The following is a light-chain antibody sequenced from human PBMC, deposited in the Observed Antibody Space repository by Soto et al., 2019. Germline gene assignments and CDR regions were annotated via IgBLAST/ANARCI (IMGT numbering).Light chain of an antibody. CDR3: MQGTHWPPYT. CDR2: QVS. V-gene: IGKV2-30*01. J-gene: IGKJ2*01. Sequence: DVVMTQSPLSLPVTLGQPASISCRSSQSLAYIDGNTYLNWFHQRPGQSPRRLIYQVSNRDSGVTDSFSGSGSGTDFTLKISRVEADDVGVYYCMQGTHWPPYTFGQGTKLEIK. CDR1: QSLAYIDGNTY.